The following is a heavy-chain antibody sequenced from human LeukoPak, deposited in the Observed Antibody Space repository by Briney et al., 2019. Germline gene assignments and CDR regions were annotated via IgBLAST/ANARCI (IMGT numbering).Heavy chain of an antibody. CDR1: GGSISSSSYY. CDR3: ARHSISITGTDY. D-gene: IGHD1-20*01. Sequence: SETLSLTCTVSGGSISSSSYYWGWIRQPPGKGLEWIGSIYYSGSTYYNPSLKSRVTISVDTSKNQSSLKLSSVTAADTAVYYCARHSISITGTDYWGQGTLVTVSS. J-gene: IGHJ4*02. V-gene: IGHV4-39*01. CDR2: IYYSGST.